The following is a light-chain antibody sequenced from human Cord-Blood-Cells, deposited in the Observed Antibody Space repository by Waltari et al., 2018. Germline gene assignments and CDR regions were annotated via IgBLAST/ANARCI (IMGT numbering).Light chain of an antibody. V-gene: IGKV2D-30*01. CDR1: QSLVYSDGNTY. CDR3: MQGTHWPPT. CDR2: KVS. Sequence: DVVTTQSPLSLPVTLGQPASISCRSSQSLVYSDGNTYLNWFQQRPGQSPRRLIYKVSNWDSGVPDRFSDSGSGTDFTLRISRGEAEVVGGYYCMQGTHWPPTFGQGTKVEIK. J-gene: IGKJ1*01.